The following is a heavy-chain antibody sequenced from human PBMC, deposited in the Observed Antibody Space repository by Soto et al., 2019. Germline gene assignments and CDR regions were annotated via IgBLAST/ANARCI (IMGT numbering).Heavy chain of an antibody. D-gene: IGHD6-19*01. J-gene: IGHJ6*02. Sequence: ASVKVSCQVSGSTLTDLSMHWVRQAPGKGLEWMGGFDPEDGETIYAQKFQGRVTMTEDTSTDTAYMELSSLRSEDTAVYYCATDILRSYSSGWSSCWGQGTTVTVSS. CDR2: FDPEDGET. V-gene: IGHV1-24*01. CDR3: ATDILRSYSSGWSSC. CDR1: GSTLTDLS.